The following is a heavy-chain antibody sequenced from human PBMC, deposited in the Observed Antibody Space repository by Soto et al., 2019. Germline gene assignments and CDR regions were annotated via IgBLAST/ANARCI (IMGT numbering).Heavy chain of an antibody. D-gene: IGHD5-12*01. CDR1: GYRFSDYY. CDR3: ARESGGATATVDYYYFDMDV. J-gene: IGHJ6*03. CDR2: MNPNSGDT. V-gene: IGHV1-2*02. Sequence: QVQLVQSGAEVKKPGASVTVSCKASGYRFSDYYLHWVRQAPGQGPEWMGWMNPNSGDTKYAQKFKGRVTMTRDTSVRTAFMELNWLKSDDTAVYYCARESGGATATVDYYYFDMDVWGIGTTVTVSS.